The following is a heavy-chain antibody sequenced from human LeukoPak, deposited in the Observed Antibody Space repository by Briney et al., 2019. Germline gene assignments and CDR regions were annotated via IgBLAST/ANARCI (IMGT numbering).Heavy chain of an antibody. Sequence: ASVKVSCXASGYTFTGYYMHWVRQAPGQGLEWMGWINPNSGGTNYAQKFQGRVTMTRDTSISTAYMELSRLRSDDTAVYYCARARSITIFGVASYWGREPWSPSPQ. D-gene: IGHD3-3*01. CDR1: GYTFTGYY. CDR2: INPNSGGT. V-gene: IGHV1-2*02. CDR3: ARARSITIFGVASY. J-gene: IGHJ4*02.